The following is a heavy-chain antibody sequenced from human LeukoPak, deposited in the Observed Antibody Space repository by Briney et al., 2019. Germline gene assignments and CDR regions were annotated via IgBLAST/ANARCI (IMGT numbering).Heavy chain of an antibody. CDR1: GGSISSGGYY. CDR2: IYYSGST. V-gene: IGHV4-31*03. Sequence: SETLSLTCTVSGGSISSGGYYWSWIRQHPGKGLEWIGYIYYSGSTYYNPSLKSRVTISVDTSKNQFSLKLSSVTAADTAVYYCAREALGELPSFDYWGQGTLVTVSS. CDR3: AREALGELPSFDY. D-gene: IGHD3-16*02. J-gene: IGHJ4*02.